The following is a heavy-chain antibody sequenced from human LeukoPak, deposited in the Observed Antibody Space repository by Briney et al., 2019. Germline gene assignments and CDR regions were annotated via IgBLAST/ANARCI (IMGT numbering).Heavy chain of an antibody. CDR3: AKPGSSSWYVAYFQH. J-gene: IGHJ1*01. Sequence: GGSLRLSCAASGFTFDDYAMHWVRQAPGKGLKWVSGISWNSGSIGYADSVKGRFTISRDNAKNSLYLQMNSLRAEDTALYYCAKPGSSSWYVAYFQHWGQGTLVTVSS. D-gene: IGHD6-13*01. CDR1: GFTFDDYA. V-gene: IGHV3-9*01. CDR2: ISWNSGSI.